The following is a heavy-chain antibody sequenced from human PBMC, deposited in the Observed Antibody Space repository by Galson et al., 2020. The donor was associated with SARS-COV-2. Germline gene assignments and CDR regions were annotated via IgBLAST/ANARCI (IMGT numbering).Heavy chain of an antibody. Sequence: SETLSLTCTVSGGSISSYYWSWIRQPPGKGLEWIGYIYYSGSTNYNPSLKSRVTISVDTSKNQFSLKLSSVTAADTAVYYCARERKRRLLWCGPNAFDIWGQGTMVTVSS. CDR2: IYYSGST. CDR3: ARERKRRLLWCGPNAFDI. V-gene: IGHV4-59*01. D-gene: IGHD3-10*01. CDR1: GGSISSYY. J-gene: IGHJ3*02.